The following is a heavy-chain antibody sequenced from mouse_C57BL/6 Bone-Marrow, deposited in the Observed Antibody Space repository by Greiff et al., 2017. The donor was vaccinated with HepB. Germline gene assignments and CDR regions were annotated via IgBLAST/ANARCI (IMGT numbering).Heavy chain of an antibody. Sequence: QVQLKESGPELVKPGASVKISCKASGYAFSSSWMNWVKQRPGKGLEWIGRIYPGDGDTNYNGKFKGKATLTADKSSSTAYMQLSSLTSEDSAVYFCARSAQAFDYWGQGTTLTVSS. CDR1: GYAFSSSW. V-gene: IGHV1-82*01. CDR3: ARSAQAFDY. CDR2: IYPGDGDT. J-gene: IGHJ2*01. D-gene: IGHD3-2*02.